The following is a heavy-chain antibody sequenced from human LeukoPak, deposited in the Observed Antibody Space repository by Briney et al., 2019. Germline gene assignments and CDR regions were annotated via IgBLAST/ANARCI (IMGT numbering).Heavy chain of an antibody. J-gene: IGHJ1*01. CDR3: VRDVAYDFRNPYRYFQH. D-gene: IGHD3-3*01. Sequence: GGSLRLSCAASGFTFDDYGMSWVRQAPGKGLEWVSYISSSGSTIYYADSVKGRFTISRDNAKSSLYLQMKSLRAEDTAVYYCVRDVAYDFRNPYRYFQHWGQGTLVTVSS. V-gene: IGHV3-48*03. CDR2: ISSSGSTI. CDR1: GFTFDDYG.